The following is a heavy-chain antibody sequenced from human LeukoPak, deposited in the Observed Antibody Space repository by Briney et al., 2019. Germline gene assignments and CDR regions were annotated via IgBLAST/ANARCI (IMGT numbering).Heavy chain of an antibody. V-gene: IGHV4-34*01. D-gene: IGHD6-19*01. CDR2: INHSGST. Sequence: SETLSLTCAVYGGSFSGYYWSWIRQPPGKGLEWIGEINHSGSTNYNPSLKSRVTISVDTSKNQFSLKLSSVTAADTAVYYCARGLGRQWLVWFDYWGQGTLVTVSS. J-gene: IGHJ4*02. CDR1: GGSFSGYY. CDR3: ARGLGRQWLVWFDY.